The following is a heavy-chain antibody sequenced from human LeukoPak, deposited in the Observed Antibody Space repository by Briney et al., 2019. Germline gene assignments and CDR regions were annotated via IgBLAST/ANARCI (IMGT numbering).Heavy chain of an antibody. CDR1: DGSVSNDS. V-gene: IGHV4-59*02. Sequence: SETLSLTCAVSDGSVSNDSWSWVRQPPGRGLEWIGHIFYTGSTTYHTSLKRRLTISADTSKNQFSLRLNSVTAADTAVYYCARLSLKVEPRWHYYY. D-gene: IGHD1-14*01. J-gene: IGHJ6*01. CDR2: IFYTGST. CDR3: ARLSLKVEPRWHYYY.